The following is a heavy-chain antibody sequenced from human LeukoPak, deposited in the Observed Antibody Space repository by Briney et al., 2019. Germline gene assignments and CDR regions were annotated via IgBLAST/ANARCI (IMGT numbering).Heavy chain of an antibody. CDR1: GYSISSGYY. J-gene: IGHJ4*02. CDR2: IYHSGST. Sequence: SETLSLTCAVSGYSISSGYYWGCIRQPPGKGLEWIGSIYHSGSTYYNPSLKSRVTISVDTSKNQFSLKLSSVTAAENAVYYCCWRAEYYYDISGYFDSWGQGTLVTVSS. CDR3: CWRAEYYYDISGYFDS. V-gene: IGHV4-38-2*01. D-gene: IGHD3-22*01.